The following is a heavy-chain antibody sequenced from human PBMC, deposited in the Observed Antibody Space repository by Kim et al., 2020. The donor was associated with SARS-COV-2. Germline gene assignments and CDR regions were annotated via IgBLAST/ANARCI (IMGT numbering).Heavy chain of an antibody. V-gene: IGHV1-58*02. J-gene: IGHJ3*02. CDR3: AADSSGYLDAFDI. CDR1: GFTFTSSA. Sequence: SVKVSCKASGFTFTSSAMQWVRQARGQRLEWIGWIVVGSGNTNYAQKFQERVTITRDMSTSTAYMELSSLRSEDTAVYYCAADSSGYLDAFDIWGQGTMVTVYS. D-gene: IGHD3-22*01. CDR2: IVVGSGNT.